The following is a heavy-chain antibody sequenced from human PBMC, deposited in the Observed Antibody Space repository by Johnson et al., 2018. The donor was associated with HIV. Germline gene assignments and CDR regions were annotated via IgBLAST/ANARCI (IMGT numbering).Heavy chain of an antibody. V-gene: IGHV3-7*04. CDR3: ARGPSSGWDRGAFDI. CDR2: IKQDGSEK. CDR1: GFTFSSYA. J-gene: IGHJ3*02. D-gene: IGHD6-19*01. Sequence: VQLVESGGGLVQPGGSLRLSCAASGFTFSSYAMSWVRQAPGKGLEWVANIKQDGSEKYYVDSVKGRFTISRDNAKNSLYLQMNSLRAEDTAVYYCARGPSSGWDRGAFDIWGQGTMVTVSS.